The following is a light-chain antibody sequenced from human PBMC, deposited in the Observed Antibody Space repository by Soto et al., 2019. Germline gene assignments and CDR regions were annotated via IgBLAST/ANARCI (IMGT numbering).Light chain of an antibody. CDR1: SGHSNYA. V-gene: IGLV4-69*01. CDR3: QTWGSGIVV. CDR2: LNSDGSH. J-gene: IGLJ2*01. Sequence: QLVLTQAPSASASLGASVKLTFTLSSGHSNYAIAWHQQQSEKGPRYLMKLNSDGSHSKGDGIPDRFSGSSSGAERYLTISSRQSEDEADYYCQTWGSGIVVFGGGTKLTVL.